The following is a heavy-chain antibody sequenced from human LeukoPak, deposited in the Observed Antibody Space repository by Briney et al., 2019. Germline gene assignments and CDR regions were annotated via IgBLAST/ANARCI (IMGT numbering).Heavy chain of an antibody. Sequence: PGGSLRLSCAAPGFTFSSYGMHWVRQAPGKGLEWVAVISYDGSNKYYADSVKGRFTISRDNSKNTLYLQMNSLRAEDTAVYYCAKDLYDSSGYYFDYWGQGTLVTVSS. CDR3: AKDLYDSSGYYFDY. J-gene: IGHJ4*02. CDR1: GFTFSSYG. V-gene: IGHV3-30*18. D-gene: IGHD3-22*01. CDR2: ISYDGSNK.